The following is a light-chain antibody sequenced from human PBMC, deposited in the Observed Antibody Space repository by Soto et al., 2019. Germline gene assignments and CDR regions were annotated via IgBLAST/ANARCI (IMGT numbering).Light chain of an antibody. CDR3: SSYTSSSTLYV. CDR2: DVS. J-gene: IGLJ1*01. Sequence: QSALTQPASVSGSPGQSITISCTGTSSDVGGYNYVSWYQQHPGKAPKLMNYDVSNRPSGVSNRLSGSKSGNTATQTISGLQAEDEADYYCSSYTSSSTLYVFGTGTKVTVL. V-gene: IGLV2-14*01. CDR1: SSDVGGYNY.